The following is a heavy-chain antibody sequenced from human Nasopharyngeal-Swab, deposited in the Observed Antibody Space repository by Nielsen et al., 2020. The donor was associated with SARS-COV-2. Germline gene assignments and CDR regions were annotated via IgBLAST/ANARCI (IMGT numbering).Heavy chain of an antibody. CDR1: GFTFSMYS. CDR2: ISSSSSYI. D-gene: IGHD3-22*01. Sequence: GESLKISCAASGFTFSMYSMNWVRQAPGKGLEWVSSISSSSSYIYYADSVKGRFTISRDNAKNSLYLQMNSLRAEDTAVYYCTRYYYDSSGYYTKDYWGQGTLVTVSS. V-gene: IGHV3-21*01. CDR3: TRYYYDSSGYYTKDY. J-gene: IGHJ4*02.